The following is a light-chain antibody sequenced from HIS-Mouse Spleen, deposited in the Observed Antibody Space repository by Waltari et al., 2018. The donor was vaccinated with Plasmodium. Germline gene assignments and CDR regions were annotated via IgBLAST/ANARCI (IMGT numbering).Light chain of an antibody. J-gene: IGLJ3*02. CDR2: EDS. CDR1: ALPTKY. CDR3: YSTDSSGNHRV. V-gene: IGLV3-10*01. Sequence: SYELPQPPSVSVSPGQTDRITCSGDALPTKYAYWYQQKSGQAPVLVIYEDSKRPSGIPERFSGSSSGTMATLTISGAQVEDEADYYCYSTDSSGNHRVFGGGTKLTVL.